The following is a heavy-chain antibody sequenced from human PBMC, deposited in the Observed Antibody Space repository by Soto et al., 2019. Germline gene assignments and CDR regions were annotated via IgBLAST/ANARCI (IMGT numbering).Heavy chain of an antibody. Sequence: PSETLSLTCTVSGGSTSSSSYQWVWIRQPPGKGLEWIGNVYYNGNTYYNPSLKSRVTISVDTSKNQFPLKLSSVTAADTAVYYCARPGLTTVTTHGSFDPWGQGTLVTVSS. V-gene: IGHV4-39*01. D-gene: IGHD4-17*01. CDR1: GGSTSSSSYQ. CDR3: ARPGLTTVTTHGSFDP. J-gene: IGHJ5*02. CDR2: VYYNGNT.